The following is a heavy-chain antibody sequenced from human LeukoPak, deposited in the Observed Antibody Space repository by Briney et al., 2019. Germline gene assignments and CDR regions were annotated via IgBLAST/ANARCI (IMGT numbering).Heavy chain of an antibody. J-gene: IGHJ4*02. V-gene: IGHV3-66*01. CDR3: ATIDY. CDR2: IYSGGST. CDR1: GFTFSTYS. Sequence: GGSLRLSCAASGFTFSTYSMTWVRQAAGKGLEWVSVIYSGGSTYYADSVKGRFTISRDNSKNTLYLQMNSLRAEDTAVYYCATIDYWGQGTLVTVSS.